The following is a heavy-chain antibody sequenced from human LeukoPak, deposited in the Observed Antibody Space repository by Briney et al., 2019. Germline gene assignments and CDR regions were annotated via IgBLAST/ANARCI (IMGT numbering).Heavy chain of an antibody. J-gene: IGHJ6*03. CDR1: GGSISSYY. CDR3: ARGVGYDNGYYYYMDV. CDR2: IYYSGST. V-gene: IGHV4-59*01. Sequence: PSETLSLTCTVSGGSISSYYWSWIRQPPGKGLEWIGYIYYSGSTNYNPSLKSRVTISVDTSKDQFSLKLSSVTAADTAVYYCARGVGYDNGYYYYMDVWGKGTTVTVSS. D-gene: IGHD5-12*01.